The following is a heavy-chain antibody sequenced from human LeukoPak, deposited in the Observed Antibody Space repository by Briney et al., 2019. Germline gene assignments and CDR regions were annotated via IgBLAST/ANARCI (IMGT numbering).Heavy chain of an antibody. Sequence: GGSLRLSCAASGFTFNNNAMSWVRQAPGKGLEWVSAIIGSGGSTYYADSVKGRFTISRDNSKNTLYLQMNSLRAEDTAVYYCAKGSAYCGGDCYMGDAFDIWGQGTMVTVSS. V-gene: IGHV3-23*01. CDR1: GFTFNNNA. D-gene: IGHD2-21*01. CDR3: AKGSAYCGGDCYMGDAFDI. J-gene: IGHJ3*02. CDR2: IIGSGGST.